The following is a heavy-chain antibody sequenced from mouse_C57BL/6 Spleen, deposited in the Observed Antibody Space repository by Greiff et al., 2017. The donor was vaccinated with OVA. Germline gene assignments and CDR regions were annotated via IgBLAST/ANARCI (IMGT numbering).Heavy chain of an antibody. V-gene: IGHV5-16*01. D-gene: IGHD2-1*01. CDR1: GFTFSDYY. CDR3: ARGYGNYVAY. CDR2: INYDGSST. J-gene: IGHJ3*01. Sequence: EVNLVESEGGLVQPGSSMKLSCTASGFTFSDYYMAWVRQVPEKGLEWVANINYDGSSTYYLDSLKSRFIISRDNAKNILYLQMSSLKSEDTATYYCARGYGNYVAYWGQGTLVTVSA.